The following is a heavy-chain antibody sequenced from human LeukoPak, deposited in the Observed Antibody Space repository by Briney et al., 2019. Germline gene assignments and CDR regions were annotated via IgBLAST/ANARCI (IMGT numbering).Heavy chain of an antibody. D-gene: IGHD5-12*01. CDR3: VRGGHNFEY. V-gene: IGHV3-7*01. CDR1: GFTFSSYW. CDR2: IMQDGSER. J-gene: IGHJ4*02. Sequence: GGSLRLSCAASGFTFSSYWMSWVRQAPGKGLEWVANIMQDGSERYYVDSVKGRFIISRDNAKALLYLQMNSLAAEDAAVYYCVRGGHNFEYWGQGTLVTVSS.